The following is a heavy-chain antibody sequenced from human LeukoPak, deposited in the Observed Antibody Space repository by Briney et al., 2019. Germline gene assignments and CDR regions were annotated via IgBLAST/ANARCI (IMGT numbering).Heavy chain of an antibody. CDR2: ISGSGGST. CDR3: AKDPGYNWNADYFDY. CDR1: GFTFSTYA. V-gene: IGHV3-23*01. J-gene: IGHJ4*02. Sequence: GSLRLSCAASGFTFSTYAMSWVRQAPGKGLEWVSVISGSGGSTYYADSVKGRFTISRDNAKNTLYLQMNSLRAEDTAVYYCAKDPGYNWNADYFDYWGQGTLVTVSS. D-gene: IGHD1-1*01.